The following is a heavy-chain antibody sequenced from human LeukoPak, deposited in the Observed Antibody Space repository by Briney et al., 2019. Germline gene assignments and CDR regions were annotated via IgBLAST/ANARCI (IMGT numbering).Heavy chain of an antibody. D-gene: IGHD6-19*01. CDR1: GFRFDDYG. CDR2: ISWNGGST. V-gene: IGHV3-20*04. J-gene: IGHJ4*02. Sequence: GGCLRLSCVASGFRFDDYGMSWVRQAPGKGLEWVSGISWNGGSTGYADSVKGRFTISRDNAKNSLYLRMNSLRAEDTALYYCARGGSTGWYSFDYWGQGTLVTVSS. CDR3: ARGGSTGWYSFDY.